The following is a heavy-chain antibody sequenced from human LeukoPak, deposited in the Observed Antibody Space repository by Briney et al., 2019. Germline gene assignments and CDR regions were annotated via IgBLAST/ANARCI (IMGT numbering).Heavy chain of an antibody. CDR2: LAAAIGTR. Sequence: GGSLRLSCAASGFLFSTYTVNWVRQAPGQGREWVAALAAAIGTRYYANSVKGRFTISRDNAKNTVFLQMNSLRVENTAVYYCAKDKVPDGKWDIDYWGQGTLVTVSS. J-gene: IGHJ4*02. CDR3: AKDKVPDGKWDIDY. V-gene: IGHV3-23*01. D-gene: IGHD1-26*01. CDR1: GFLFSTYT.